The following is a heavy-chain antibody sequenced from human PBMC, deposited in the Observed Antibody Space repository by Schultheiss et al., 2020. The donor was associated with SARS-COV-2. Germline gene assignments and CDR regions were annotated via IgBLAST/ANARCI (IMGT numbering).Heavy chain of an antibody. D-gene: IGHD4-17*01. V-gene: IGHV3-15*01. CDR1: GFTFSNAW. CDR2: IKSKTDGGTT. CDR3: TTDLPTTVTTQCDY. Sequence: GGSLRLSCAASGFTFSNAWMSWVRQAPGKGLEWVGRIKSKTDGGTTDYAAPVKGRFTISRDDSKNTLYLQMNSLKTEDTAVYYCTTDLPTTVTTQCDYWGQGTLVTVSS. J-gene: IGHJ4*02.